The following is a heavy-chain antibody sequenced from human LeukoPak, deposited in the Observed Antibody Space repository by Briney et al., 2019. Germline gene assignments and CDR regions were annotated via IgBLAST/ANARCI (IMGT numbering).Heavy chain of an antibody. D-gene: IGHD3-10*01. CDR3: ARIHYGSGSSSLFDY. Sequence: GGSLTLSCAASGFTFSSHSMNWVRQAPGKGLEWVSYISSGGSYISYADSVKGRFTISRDNSKNTLYLQMNSLRAEDTAVYYCARIHYGSGSSSLFDYWGQGTLVTVSS. V-gene: IGHV3-21*01. CDR1: GFTFSSHS. J-gene: IGHJ4*02. CDR2: ISSGGSYI.